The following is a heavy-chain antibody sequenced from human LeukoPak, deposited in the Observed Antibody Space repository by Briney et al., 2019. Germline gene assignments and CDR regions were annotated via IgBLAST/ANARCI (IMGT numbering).Heavy chain of an antibody. CDR2: IYYRGNT. CDR3: ARHRTYGDYGAYDAFDI. D-gene: IGHD4-17*01. J-gene: IGHJ3*02. V-gene: IGHV4-59*08. CDR1: GGFISSYY. Sequence: SETLSHTCTVSGGFISSYYGSWIRQPPGGGLEGSGYIYYRGNTNYNPYLKSRVTISVDTSKDQFSLKLSSVTAADTAVYYCARHRTYGDYGAYDAFDIWGQGTMVTVSS.